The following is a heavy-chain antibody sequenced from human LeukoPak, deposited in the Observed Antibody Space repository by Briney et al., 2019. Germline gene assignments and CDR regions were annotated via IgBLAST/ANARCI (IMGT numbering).Heavy chain of an antibody. J-gene: IGHJ3*01. CDR1: GFTFSSHW. Sequence: GGSLRLSCIASGFTFSSHWMNWVRQAPGKGLEWVANIMQDGSEKYYVDSVKGRFIISRDNAKNSLYLQMNSLRAEDTAVYYCARESTKYGAYVSGFDFWGQGTMVTVFS. CDR2: IMQDGSEK. CDR3: ARESTKYGAYVSGFDF. V-gene: IGHV3-7*01. D-gene: IGHD4-17*01.